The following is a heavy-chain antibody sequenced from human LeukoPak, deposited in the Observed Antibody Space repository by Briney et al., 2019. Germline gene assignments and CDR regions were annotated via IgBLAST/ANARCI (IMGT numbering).Heavy chain of an antibody. J-gene: IGHJ4*02. CDR2: IYWNDDK. CDR3: EHRRYYGSGSYSFDY. Sequence: SGPTLVKPTQTLTLTCTFSGFSLRTSGVGVGWIRQPPGKALEWLALIYWNDDKRYSPSLKSRLTITKDTSKNQVVLTMTNMDPVDTATYYCEHRRYYGSGSYSFDYWGQGTPVTVSS. D-gene: IGHD3-10*01. CDR1: GFSLRTSGVG. V-gene: IGHV2-5*01.